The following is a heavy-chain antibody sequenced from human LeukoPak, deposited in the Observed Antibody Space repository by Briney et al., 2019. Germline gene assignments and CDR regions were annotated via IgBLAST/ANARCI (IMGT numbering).Heavy chain of an antibody. J-gene: IGHJ4*02. V-gene: IGHV3-48*01. D-gene: IGHD6-13*01. Sequence: GGSLRLSCAASGFTFSGYSMHWVRQAPGKGLEWISYITTTSSTTYYIDSVEGRFTISRDNAGNSLYLQMNSLRAEDTAVYYCASGPTPGVAAAADYWGQGTLVTVSS. CDR3: ASGPTPGVAAAADY. CDR2: ITTTSSTT. CDR1: GFTFSGYS.